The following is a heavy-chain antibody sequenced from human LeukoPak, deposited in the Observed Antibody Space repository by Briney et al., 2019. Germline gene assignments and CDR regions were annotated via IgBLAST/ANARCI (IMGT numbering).Heavy chain of an antibody. Sequence: GGSLRLSCAASGFTFSSYGMHWVRQAPGKGLEWVSYISSSSSTIYYADSVKGRFTISRDNAKNSLYLQMNSLRAEDTAVYYCAREVGAINYWGQGTLVTVSS. CDR3: AREVGAINY. J-gene: IGHJ4*02. D-gene: IGHD1-26*01. CDR2: ISSSSSTI. CDR1: GFTFSSYG. V-gene: IGHV3-48*04.